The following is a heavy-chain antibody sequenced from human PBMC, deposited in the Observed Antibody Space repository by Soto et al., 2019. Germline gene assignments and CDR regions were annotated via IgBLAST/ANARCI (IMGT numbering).Heavy chain of an antibody. D-gene: IGHD2-8*01. Sequence: QGQLVQSGGEVKKPGASVKVSCKAYGYTFTRYGISWVRQAPGQGLEWMGWISGYNGDTKYAQKFQGRVTMTVDTSTTTAYMELRSLTSDDRAVYYCAKNGQPPYYYYGMDVW. CDR2: ISGYNGDT. CDR3: AKNGQPPYYYYGMDV. V-gene: IGHV1-18*01. J-gene: IGHJ6*01. CDR1: GYTFTRYG.